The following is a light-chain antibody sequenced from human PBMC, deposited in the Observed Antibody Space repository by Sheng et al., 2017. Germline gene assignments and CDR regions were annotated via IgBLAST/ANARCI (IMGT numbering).Light chain of an antibody. CDR3: QQYKNWPLT. J-gene: IGKJ4*01. CDR1: QSVTTN. V-gene: IGKV3-15*01. CDR2: DAS. Sequence: EIVMTQSPATLSVSPGERVTLSCRASQSVTTNLAWYQLKPGQAPRLLIYDASTRATAFPARFSGSGSGTEFTLTISSLQSEDFAVYYCQQYKNWPLTFGRRDQGGDQT.